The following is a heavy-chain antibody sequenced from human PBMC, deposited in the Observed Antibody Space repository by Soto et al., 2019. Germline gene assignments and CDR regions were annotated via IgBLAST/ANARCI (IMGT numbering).Heavy chain of an antibody. Sequence: GGSLRLSCAGSGFTFNDHTMHWVRQIPGKGLEWVSLITWDGGSSYYADFVKGRFTISRDNSKNALYLQMDSLRTEDTALYYCAKEKNRRFDSWGQGTLVTVS. J-gene: IGHJ4*02. V-gene: IGHV3-43*01. CDR3: AKEKNRRFDS. CDR1: GFTFNDHT. CDR2: ITWDGGSS.